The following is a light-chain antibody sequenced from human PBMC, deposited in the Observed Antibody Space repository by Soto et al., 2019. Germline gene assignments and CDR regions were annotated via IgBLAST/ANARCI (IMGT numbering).Light chain of an antibody. Sequence: DIQKTQSPSAMSASVGYRFTITCRASQAISHYLAWFHQRPGKVPKRLIYGASTLQSGVPSRFSGSGSGTEFTLTISSLQPEDFATYYCQQLHSYPITFGQGTRREIK. V-gene: IGKV1-17*03. CDR2: GAS. CDR3: QQLHSYPIT. J-gene: IGKJ5*01. CDR1: QAISHY.